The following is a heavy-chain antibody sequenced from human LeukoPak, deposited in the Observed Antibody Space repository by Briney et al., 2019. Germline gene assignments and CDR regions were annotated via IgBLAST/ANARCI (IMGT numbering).Heavy chain of an antibody. J-gene: IGHJ4*02. D-gene: IGHD3-10*01. Sequence: GGSLRLSCAASGFTFSSYAMIWVRHAPGKGREWVSTISNSGGDIYYADSGKGRFTISRDNSKNTLYLRMNSLRADDTAVYYCVKDREVRAPYYFDYWGQGTLVTVSS. CDR1: GFTFSSYA. CDR2: ISNSGGDI. CDR3: VKDREVRAPYYFDY. V-gene: IGHV3-23*01.